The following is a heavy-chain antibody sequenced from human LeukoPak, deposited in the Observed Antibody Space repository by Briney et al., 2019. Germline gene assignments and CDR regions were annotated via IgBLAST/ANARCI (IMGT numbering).Heavy chain of an antibody. V-gene: IGHV3-23*01. J-gene: IGHJ4*02. Sequence: GRTLSLSRAVSRFALNRYAMSCVTGSPGKGREGVSTISGSGGSRYYTDSVERRFTISRDNSKNTLYLQMTSLRGEDTAVYYCAKEGDYYDSSGYYYYFDDWGQGTLVTVSS. D-gene: IGHD3-22*01. CDR1: RFALNRYA. CDR3: AKEGDYYDSSGYYYYFDD. CDR2: ISGSGGSR.